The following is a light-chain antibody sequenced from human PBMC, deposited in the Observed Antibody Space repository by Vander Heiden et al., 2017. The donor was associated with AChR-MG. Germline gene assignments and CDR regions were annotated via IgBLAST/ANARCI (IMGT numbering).Light chain of an antibody. CDR2: GAS. CDR1: QSVTSSN. CDR3: QQYSNSPYT. V-gene: IGKV3-20*01. Sequence: EIVLTQSPGTLSLSPGERATLSCRASQSVTSSNLAWYQQSPGQAPRLLIYGASNRASGIPDRFSSSGSGTDFTLTVSRLEPEDFAVYYCQQYSNSPYTFGQGTKLEIK. J-gene: IGKJ2*01.